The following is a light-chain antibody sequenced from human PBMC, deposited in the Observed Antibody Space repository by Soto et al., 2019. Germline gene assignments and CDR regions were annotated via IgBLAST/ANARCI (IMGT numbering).Light chain of an antibody. V-gene: IGKV3-15*01. CDR1: QSVRSSY. J-gene: IGKJ4*01. CDR2: GAS. CDR3: QQYDNWPLT. Sequence: EIVLTQSPGTLSLSPGERATLSCRASQSVRSSYLAWYQQKPGQAPRFLIYGASARATGIPARFSGSGSGTEFTLTISSLQSEDFAVYYCQQYDNWPLTFGGGTKV.